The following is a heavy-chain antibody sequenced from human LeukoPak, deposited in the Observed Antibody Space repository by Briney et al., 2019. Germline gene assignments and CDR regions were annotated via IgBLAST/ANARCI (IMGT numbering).Heavy chain of an antibody. CDR2: ISTYNGNT. CDR3: ARASFDH. CDR1: GYTFVTYG. Sequence: ASVKDSFKASGYTFVTYGINWVRQAPGQGPEWIGWISTYNGNTKYALKFQDRVTLTRDTSTTTAYMELKSLTSDDRAVYYCARASFDHWGQGTLVIVSS. V-gene: IGHV1-18*01. J-gene: IGHJ4*02.